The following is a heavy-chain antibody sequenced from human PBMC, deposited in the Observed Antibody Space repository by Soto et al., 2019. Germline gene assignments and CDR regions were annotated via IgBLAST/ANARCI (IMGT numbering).Heavy chain of an antibody. D-gene: IGHD2-15*01. J-gene: IGHJ4*02. CDR1: GGSISSGGYS. V-gene: IGHV4-31*03. CDR2: ISYNGNT. Sequence: QVQLQESGPGLVKPSQTLSLTCTVSGGSISSGGYSWSWIRQHPGKGLEWIGYISYNGNTYYNPSLKSRATMSADTSKNQFSLKLSSVTVADTAMYYCARRCSGGSCLDYWGQGTLVTVSS. CDR3: ARRCSGGSCLDY.